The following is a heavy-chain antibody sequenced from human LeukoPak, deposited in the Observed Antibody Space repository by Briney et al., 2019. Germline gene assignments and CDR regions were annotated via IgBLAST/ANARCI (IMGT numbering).Heavy chain of an antibody. D-gene: IGHD3-22*01. CDR2: IYTSGST. J-gene: IGHJ4*02. Sequence: SQTLSLTCTVSGGSISSGSYYWSWIRQPAGKGLEWIGRIYTSGSTNYNPSLKSRVTISVDTSKNQFSLKLSSVTAADTAVYYCARLSYEEGYFDYWGQGTLVTVSS. V-gene: IGHV4-61*02. CDR3: ARLSYEEGYFDY. CDR1: GGSISSGSYY.